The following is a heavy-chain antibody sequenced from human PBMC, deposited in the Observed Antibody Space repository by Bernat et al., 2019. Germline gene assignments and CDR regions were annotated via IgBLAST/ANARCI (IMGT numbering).Heavy chain of an antibody. D-gene: IGHD3-16*01. J-gene: IGHJ6*02. Sequence: QVQLQESGPGLVKPSETLSLTCTVSGGSISSYYWSWIRQPPGKGLEWIGYIYYSGSTNYNPSLKSRVTISVDTSKNQFSLKLSSVTAADTAVYYCARGGSSPYGMDGWGQGTTVTVSS. CDR1: GGSISSYY. V-gene: IGHV4-59*01. CDR3: ARGGSSPYGMDG. CDR2: IYYSGST.